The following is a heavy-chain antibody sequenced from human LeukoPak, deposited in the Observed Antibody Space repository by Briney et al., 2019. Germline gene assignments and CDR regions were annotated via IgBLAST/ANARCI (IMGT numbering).Heavy chain of an antibody. Sequence: GGSLRLSCAVSGFTFSTSPMGWVRQAPGKGLEWVSSIHAGGSDPFCADSVQGRCTISRDNSKNTLSLQLNNLRAEDTAIYFCAKGGHPLTPFNNWAQGTLATVSS. D-gene: IGHD1-14*01. CDR3: AKGGHPLTPFNN. CDR1: GFTFSTSP. CDR2: IHAGGSDP. J-gene: IGHJ4*02. V-gene: IGHV3-23*01.